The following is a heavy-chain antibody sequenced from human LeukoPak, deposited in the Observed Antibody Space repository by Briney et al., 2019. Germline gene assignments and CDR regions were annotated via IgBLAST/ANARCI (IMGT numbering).Heavy chain of an antibody. CDR2: TWYDGRNN. D-gene: IGHD2-21*01. CDR1: GFTFSSYG. J-gene: IGHJ6*01. Sequence: GGSLRLSCAASGFTFSSYGMHWVRQAPGKGLEWVAVTWYDGRNNYYAASVKGRFTISRDDSRTTVYLLMNSLRAEDTAVYYCAREVAPLYFHYGMDVWGEGTTVTVSS. CDR3: AREVAPLYFHYGMDV. V-gene: IGHV3-33*01.